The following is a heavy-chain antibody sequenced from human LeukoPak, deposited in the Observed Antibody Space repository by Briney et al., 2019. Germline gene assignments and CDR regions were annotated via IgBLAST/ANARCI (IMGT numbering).Heavy chain of an antibody. J-gene: IGHJ4*02. CDR2: IFYTGTT. CDR3: ARETYSGSYWG. D-gene: IGHD1-26*01. CDR1: GGSIGSDNYY. Sequence: SETLSLTCTVSGGSIGSDNYYWDWIRQPPGKGLEFIAGIFYTGTTYYNPSLKSRVTISIDTSKNQLTLKLSSVAAADTAVYYCARETYSGSYWGWGQGTLVTVSS. V-gene: IGHV4-39*06.